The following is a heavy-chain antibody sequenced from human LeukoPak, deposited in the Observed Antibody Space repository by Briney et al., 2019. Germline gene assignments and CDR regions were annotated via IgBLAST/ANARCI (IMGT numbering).Heavy chain of an antibody. CDR1: GFTFSTYA. Sequence: GGSLRLSCAASGFTFSTYAMSWVRQAPGKGLEWVSTISDSGGSTYYADSVKGRFTISRDNAKNTLYLQMNSLRAEDTAVYYCARAGAYHFDNWGQGTLVTVSS. J-gene: IGHJ4*02. V-gene: IGHV3-23*01. CDR3: ARAGAYHFDN. CDR2: ISDSGGST. D-gene: IGHD3-16*01.